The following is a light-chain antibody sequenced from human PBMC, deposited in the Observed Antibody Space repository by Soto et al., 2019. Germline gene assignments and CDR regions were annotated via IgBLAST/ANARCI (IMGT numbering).Light chain of an antibody. V-gene: IGKV1-39*01. CDR2: AAS. Sequence: DIQMTQSPSSLSASVGDRVTITCRASQSISSYLNWYQQKPGKASKLLIYAASSLQSGVPTRFSGSGSGTDFPLTISSLQPEDFATYYCQQSYSTPGFTFGPGTKVDIK. CDR3: QQSYSTPGFT. CDR1: QSISSY. J-gene: IGKJ3*01.